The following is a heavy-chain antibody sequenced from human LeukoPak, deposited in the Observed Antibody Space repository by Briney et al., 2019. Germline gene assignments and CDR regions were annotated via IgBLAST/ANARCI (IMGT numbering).Heavy chain of an antibody. CDR1: GGAISTDY. CDR3: ARATMASYYYSLDV. J-gene: IGHJ6*03. Sequence: SETLSLTCTVSGGAISTDYWSWIRQPPGKGLEWIGYIYNSGNTKYSPSPKSRVTISVDTSKNQFSLRLNSLTAADTAVYYCARATMASYYYSLDVWGKGTTVTVSS. V-gene: IGHV4-59*01. CDR2: IYNSGNT. D-gene: IGHD5-24*01.